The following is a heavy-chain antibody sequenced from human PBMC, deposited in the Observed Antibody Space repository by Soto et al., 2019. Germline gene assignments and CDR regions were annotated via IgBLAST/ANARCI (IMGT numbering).Heavy chain of an antibody. Sequence: ASVKVSCKASGGTFSSYAISWVRQAPGQGLEWMGGIIPIFGTANYAQKFQGRVTITADESTSTAYMEPSSLRSEDTAVYYCARPLYSSGWYVGAFDIWGQGTMVTVSS. D-gene: IGHD6-19*01. J-gene: IGHJ3*02. CDR3: ARPLYSSGWYVGAFDI. CDR2: IIPIFGTA. V-gene: IGHV1-69*13. CDR1: GGTFSSYA.